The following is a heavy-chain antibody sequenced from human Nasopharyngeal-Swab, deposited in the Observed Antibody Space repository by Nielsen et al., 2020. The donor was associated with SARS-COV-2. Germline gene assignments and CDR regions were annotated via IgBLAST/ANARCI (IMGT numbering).Heavy chain of an antibody. J-gene: IGHJ5*02. CDR3: AKFGTTSTPSA. V-gene: IGHV3-33*06. CDR1: GFTFNNYG. CDR2: IWYDGSNK. D-gene: IGHD3-10*01. Sequence: SLRLSCAASGFTFNNYGMHWVRQAPGKGLEWVALIWYDGSNKYYADSVKGRFTISRDNSENTLYLQMNSLRAEDTAVYYCAKFGTTSTPSAWGQGTLVTVSA.